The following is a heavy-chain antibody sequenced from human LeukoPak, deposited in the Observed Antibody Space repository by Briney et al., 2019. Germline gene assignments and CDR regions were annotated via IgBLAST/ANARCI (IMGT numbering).Heavy chain of an antibody. D-gene: IGHD5-12*01. V-gene: IGHV3-49*04. CDR1: GFTFGDYA. CDR2: IRSKAYGGTT. Sequence: GGSLRLSCTASGFTFGDYAMSWVRQAPGKGLEWVGFIRSKAYGGTTEYAASVKGRFTISRDDSKGIAYLQMNSLKTEDTAVYYCSRAGYELDFDYWGQGTLVTVSS. J-gene: IGHJ4*02. CDR3: SRAGYELDFDY.